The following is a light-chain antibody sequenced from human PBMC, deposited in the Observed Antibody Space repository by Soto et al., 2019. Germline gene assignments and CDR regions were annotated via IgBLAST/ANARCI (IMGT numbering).Light chain of an antibody. J-gene: IGKJ5*01. V-gene: IGKV1-6*01. CDR2: AAS. CDR3: QQANSFPT. CDR1: QDISND. Sequence: AIQMTQSPSSLSASVGDRVTITCRTSQDISNDLDWYQQKPGKAPKLLIYAASRLQSGVPSRFSGSGSGTDFTLTISSLQPEDFATYYCQQANSFPTFGQGTRLEI.